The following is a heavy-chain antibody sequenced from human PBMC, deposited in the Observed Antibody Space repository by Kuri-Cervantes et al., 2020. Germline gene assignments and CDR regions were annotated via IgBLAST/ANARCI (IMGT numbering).Heavy chain of an antibody. CDR3: ESGYCSGGSCYSNY. Sequence: GSLRLSCTVAGGSISSYYWSWIRQPPGKGLEWIGYIYYSGSTNYNPSLRSRVTIPVDMSKNQFSLKLSSVTAADTAVYYCESGYCSGGSCYSNYWGQGTLVTVSS. D-gene: IGHD2-15*01. CDR2: IYYSGST. V-gene: IGHV4-59*01. J-gene: IGHJ4*02. CDR1: GGSISSYY.